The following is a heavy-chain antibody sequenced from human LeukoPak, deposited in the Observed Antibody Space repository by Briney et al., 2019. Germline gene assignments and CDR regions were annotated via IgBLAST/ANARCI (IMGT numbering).Heavy chain of an antibody. Sequence: SVKVSCKASGGTFNNLAFTWVRQAPGQGLEWMGRITPLFGTADYPQKFQGRVSFSADESTTTSYMELNSLTSENMAVYYCARDHDHSFDPWGQGTLVTVSS. V-gene: IGHV1-69*13. CDR1: GGTFNNLA. CDR2: ITPLFGTA. J-gene: IGHJ5*02. CDR3: ARDHDHSFDP.